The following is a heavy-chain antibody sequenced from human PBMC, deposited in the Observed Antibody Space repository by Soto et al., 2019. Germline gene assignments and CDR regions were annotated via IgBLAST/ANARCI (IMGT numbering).Heavy chain of an antibody. D-gene: IGHD2-8*01. J-gene: IGHJ6*01. CDR2: IRGSGAAT. CDR3: AKGIGVSRRDGLDV. V-gene: IGHV3-23*01. Sequence: GGSLRLSCEASGFTFNTYAMTGVRQAPGKGLEWVSAIRGSGAATSYTDSVKGRFTISRDNSKNTLYLQMNSLRAEDTAVYYCAKGIGVSRRDGLDVWGQGTTVTVSS. CDR1: GFTFNTYA.